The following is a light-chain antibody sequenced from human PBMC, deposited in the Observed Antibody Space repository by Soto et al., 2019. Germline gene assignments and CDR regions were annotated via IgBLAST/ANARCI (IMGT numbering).Light chain of an antibody. CDR1: QSLLHSNGYNY. V-gene: IGKV2-28*01. CDR3: MQALQSPRT. CDR2: LGS. Sequence: DIVLTQSPLSLPVTPGEPASISCRSSQSLLHSNGYNYLDWYLQKPGQSPQLLIYLGSNRSSGVPDRFSGSGSGTDLKLKISRVEAEDVGVYYCMQALQSPRTFGQWTKVELK. J-gene: IGKJ1*01.